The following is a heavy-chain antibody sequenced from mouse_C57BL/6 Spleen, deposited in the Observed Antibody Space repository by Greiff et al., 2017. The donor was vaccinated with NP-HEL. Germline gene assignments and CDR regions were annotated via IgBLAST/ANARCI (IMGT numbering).Heavy chain of an antibody. D-gene: IGHD2-2*01. Sequence: VQLQQSGAELVRPGTSVKVSCKASGYAFTNYLIEWVKQRPGQGLEWIGVINPGSGGTNYNEKFQGKATLTADKSSSTAYMQLSSLTSEDSAVYFCARSGNMVTSDYWGQGTTLTVSS. J-gene: IGHJ2*01. CDR2: INPGSGGT. V-gene: IGHV1-54*01. CDR3: ARSGNMVTSDY. CDR1: GYAFTNYL.